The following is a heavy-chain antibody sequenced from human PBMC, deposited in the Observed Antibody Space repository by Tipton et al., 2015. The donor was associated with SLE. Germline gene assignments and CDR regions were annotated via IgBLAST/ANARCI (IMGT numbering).Heavy chain of an antibody. CDR2: VYNAGNT. CDR1: GASVTHSTHY. CDR3: ARDPTIFGLVNYFDS. D-gene: IGHD3-3*01. Sequence: TLSLTCTVSGASVTHSTHYWAWLRQPPGKGLEWIASVYNAGNTYYSPSLESRVAISVDTSKKQFSLKLTSVTAVDTAMYYCARDPTIFGLVNYFDSWGQGTLVTVSS. V-gene: IGHV4-39*07. J-gene: IGHJ4*02.